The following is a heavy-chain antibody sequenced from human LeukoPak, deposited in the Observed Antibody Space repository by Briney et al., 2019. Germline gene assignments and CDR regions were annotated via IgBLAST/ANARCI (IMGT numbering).Heavy chain of an antibody. D-gene: IGHD6-13*01. CDR1: GYTFTSYD. V-gene: IGHV1-8*01. J-gene: IGHJ6*02. CDR2: MNPNSGNT. Sequence: ASVKVSCKASGYTFTSYDINWVRQATGQGLEWMGWMNPNSGNTGYAQKFQGRVTMTRNTSISTAYMELSSLRSEDTAVYYCARGVRDSSSWYDYYYYYGMDVWGQRTTVTVSS. CDR3: ARGVRDSSSWYDYYYYYGMDV.